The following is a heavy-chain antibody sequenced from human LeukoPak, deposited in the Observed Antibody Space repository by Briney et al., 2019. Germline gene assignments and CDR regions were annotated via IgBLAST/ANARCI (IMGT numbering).Heavy chain of an antibody. CDR3: AREGLLGRIAAAVDY. D-gene: IGHD6-13*01. Sequence: SETLSLTCAVYGGSFSGYYWSWIRQPPGKGLEWIGSIYYSGSTYYNPSLKSRVTISVDTSKNQFSLKLSSVTAADTAVYYCAREGLLGRIAAAVDYWGQGTLVTVSS. J-gene: IGHJ4*02. CDR2: IYYSGST. V-gene: IGHV4-34*01. CDR1: GGSFSGYY.